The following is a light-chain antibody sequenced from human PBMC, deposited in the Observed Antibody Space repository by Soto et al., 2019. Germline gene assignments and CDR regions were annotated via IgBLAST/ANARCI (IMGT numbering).Light chain of an antibody. CDR2: EAS. Sequence: DIQMTQSPSSLSASVGDRVTITCRASQGIRHYLAWYQQKPGKVPKLLIYEASNLQSGVPSRFRGGGSGTEFTLTISSLQPEDVATYYCQNFHSAPQKFGQGTKVDI. J-gene: IGKJ1*01. V-gene: IGKV1-27*01. CDR3: QNFHSAPQK. CDR1: QGIRHY.